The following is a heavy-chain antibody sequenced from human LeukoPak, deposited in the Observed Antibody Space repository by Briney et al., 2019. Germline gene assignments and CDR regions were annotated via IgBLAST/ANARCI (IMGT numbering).Heavy chain of an antibody. CDR2: IYPGDSDT. Sequence: GESLKISCKGSGYRFTSHWIGWVRQMPVKGLEWMGIIYPGDSDTRYSPSFQGQVTISVDKSISTAYLQWSSLKASDTAMYYCERHVLTGTSDYWGQGTLVTVSS. D-gene: IGHD1-14*01. V-gene: IGHV5-51*01. CDR3: ERHVLTGTSDY. CDR1: GYRFTSHW. J-gene: IGHJ4*02.